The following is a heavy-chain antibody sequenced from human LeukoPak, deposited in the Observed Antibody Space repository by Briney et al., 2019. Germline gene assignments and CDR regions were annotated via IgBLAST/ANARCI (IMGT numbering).Heavy chain of an antibody. D-gene: IGHD1-1*01. CDR1: GFTFSSYA. J-gene: IGHJ6*02. CDR2: ISGGST. CDR3: AKEKAIATINYGLDV. Sequence: GGSLRLSCAASGFTFSSYAMSWVRQAPGKGLEWVSAISGGSTYYADSVKGRFTISRDNSKNTLYLQMNSLRGEDTAVYYCAKEKAIATINYGLDVWGQGTTVTVSS. V-gene: IGHV3-23*01.